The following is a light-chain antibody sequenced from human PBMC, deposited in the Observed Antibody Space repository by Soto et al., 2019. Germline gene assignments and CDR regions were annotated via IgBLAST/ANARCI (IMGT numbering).Light chain of an antibody. CDR3: QQLKSYPIT. Sequence: DIQLTQSPSFLSASVGDRVTITCRASQGISSYLAWYQQKPGKAPKLLIYAASTLQSGVPSRFSGSGSGTEFTLTISSLQPEDFVTYYCQQLKSYPITFGQGTRLEIK. V-gene: IGKV1-9*01. J-gene: IGKJ5*01. CDR2: AAS. CDR1: QGISSY.